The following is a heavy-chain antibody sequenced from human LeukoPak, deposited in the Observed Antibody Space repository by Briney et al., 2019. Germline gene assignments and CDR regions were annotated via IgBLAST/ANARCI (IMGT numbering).Heavy chain of an antibody. D-gene: IGHD3-3*01. CDR2: VSYDGDNI. CDR1: GFTFSSYS. Sequence: QSGGSLRLSCAASGFTFSSYSMHWVRQAPGKGLEWVAVVSYDGDNIYYADSVKGRFTISTDNSKNTLYLQMNSLRAEDTAVYYCARGGASYDFWGYFDHWGQGTLVTVSS. CDR3: ARGGASYDFWGYFDH. V-gene: IGHV3-30-3*01. J-gene: IGHJ4*02.